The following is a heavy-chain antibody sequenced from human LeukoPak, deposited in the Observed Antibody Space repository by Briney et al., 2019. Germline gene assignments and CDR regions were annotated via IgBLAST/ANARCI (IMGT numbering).Heavy chain of an antibody. D-gene: IGHD1-1*01. Sequence: PGGSLRLSCAASGFTFTGHAMHWIRQAPGKGLEWVSGMSYTKDTVDYADSVKGRFTVSRDDAKSTFFLQMNSRRPEDTAFYFCTGDLRPGGTDIWGQGTTVTVSS. CDR3: TGDLRPGGTDI. V-gene: IGHV3-9*01. J-gene: IGHJ6*02. CDR2: MSYTKDTV. CDR1: GFTFTGHA.